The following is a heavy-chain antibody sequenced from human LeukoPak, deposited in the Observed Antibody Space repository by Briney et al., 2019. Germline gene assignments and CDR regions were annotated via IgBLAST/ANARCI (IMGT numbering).Heavy chain of an antibody. CDR3: AKDRYSYAFEYSDS. CDR1: GFTFNSYA. J-gene: IGHJ4*02. Sequence: GGSLRLSCAASGFTFNSYAMSWVRQAPGKGLEWVSAISGSGGRRYYADSVKGRFTISRDNSKNTLSLQVSSLRTEDTAVYYCAKDRYSYAFEYSDSWGQGTLVTVSS. CDR2: ISGSGGRR. D-gene: IGHD5-18*01. V-gene: IGHV3-23*01.